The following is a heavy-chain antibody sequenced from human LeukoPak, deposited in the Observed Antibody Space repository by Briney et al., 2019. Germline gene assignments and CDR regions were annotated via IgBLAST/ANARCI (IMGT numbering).Heavy chain of an antibody. J-gene: IGHJ4*02. D-gene: IGHD4-11*01. CDR3: AKDAQRGFDYSNSLEK. CDR1: RFIFSHYG. Sequence: GGSLRLSCVASRFIFSHYGMHWVRQAPGKGLEGWSVIWNDGSSQFYAASAKGRFTISRDNSQNTVYLQMNNVRAEDTAVYYCAKDAQRGFDYSNSLEKWGQGTLVIVSS. V-gene: IGHV3-33*06. CDR2: IWNDGSSQ.